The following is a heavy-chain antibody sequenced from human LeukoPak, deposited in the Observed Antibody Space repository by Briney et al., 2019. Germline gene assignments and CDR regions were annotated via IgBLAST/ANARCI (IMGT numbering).Heavy chain of an antibody. CDR1: GFTFSSYA. D-gene: IGHD2-21*01. CDR3: TKDLAFCGGDCYSGADS. CDR2: ISGRGDIT. Sequence: PGGSLRLSCAASGFTFSSYAMNWVRQAPGKGLEWVSAISGRGDITYYTDSVKGRFTISRDTSRSTLYLRMSSLRAEDTAVYYCTKDLAFCGGDCYSGADSWGQGALVTVSS. V-gene: IGHV3-23*01. J-gene: IGHJ4*02.